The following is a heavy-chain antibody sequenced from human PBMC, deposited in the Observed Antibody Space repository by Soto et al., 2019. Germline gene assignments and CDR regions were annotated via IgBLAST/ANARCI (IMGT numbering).Heavy chain of an antibody. J-gene: IGHJ4*02. CDR3: AKFRKIPSGGVIAMGLDY. CDR1: GFTFSTYA. V-gene: IGHV3-23*01. CDR2: IGGSGASA. D-gene: IGHD3-16*02. Sequence: EVQLLESGGGLVKPGGSLRLSCSASGFTFSTYAMSWVRQAPGKGLEWVSLIGGSGASAYYADSVLGRFTISRDNAKNTLYLQMNTLRTEDTAVYHYAKFRKIPSGGVIAMGLDYWGQGTLVTVSS.